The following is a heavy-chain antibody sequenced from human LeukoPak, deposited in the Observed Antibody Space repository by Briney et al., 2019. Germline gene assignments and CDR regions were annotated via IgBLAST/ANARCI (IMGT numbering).Heavy chain of an antibody. J-gene: IGHJ4*02. CDR2: ISAYKGNT. D-gene: IGHD4-17*01. V-gene: IGHV1-18*01. CDR1: GYTFTRYG. CDR3: ARDLTDYGDYPDSFDY. Sequence: GASVKVSCKASGYTFTRYGISWVRQAPGQGLEWMGWISAYKGNTNYAQKIQGRVTLTTDTSTSTADMELRSLISDDTAVYYCARDLTDYGDYPDSFDYWGQGTLVTVSS.